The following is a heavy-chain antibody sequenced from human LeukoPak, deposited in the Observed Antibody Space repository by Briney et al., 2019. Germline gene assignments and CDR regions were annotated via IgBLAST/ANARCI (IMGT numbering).Heavy chain of an antibody. CDR3: ARARPRGYYDY. D-gene: IGHD3-22*01. CDR1: GFTFSSHD. J-gene: IGHJ4*02. V-gene: IGHV3-13*01. CDR2: IGIAGDT. Sequence: PGGSLRPSCAASGFTFSSHDMHWVRQGTGKGLEWVSAIGIAGDTCYPGSVKGRFTISRENAKNSLYLQMNGLRAGDTAVYYCARARPRGYYDYWGQGTLVTVSS.